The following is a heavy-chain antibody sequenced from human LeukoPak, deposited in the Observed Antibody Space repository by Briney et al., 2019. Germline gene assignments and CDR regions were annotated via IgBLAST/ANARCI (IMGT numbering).Heavy chain of an antibody. D-gene: IGHD1-20*01. CDR1: GGSISSGSYY. J-gene: IGHJ4*02. CDR2: IYTSGST. CDR3: ARGHNWNDGQDY. V-gene: IGHV4-61*02. Sequence: SETLSLTCTVSGGSISSGSYYWSWIRQPAGKGLEWIGRIYTSGSTNYNPSLKSRVTISVDTSKNQFSLKLSSVTAADTAVYYCARGHNWNDGQDYRGQGILVIVSS.